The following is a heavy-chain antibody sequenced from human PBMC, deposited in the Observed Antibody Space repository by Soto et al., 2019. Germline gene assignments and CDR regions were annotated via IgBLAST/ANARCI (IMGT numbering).Heavy chain of an antibody. CDR2: ISSSSSYI. V-gene: IGHV3-21*01. Sequence: EVQLVESGGGLVKPGGSLRLSCAASGFTFSSYSMNWVHQAPGKGLEWVSSISSSSSYIYYADSVKGRFTISRDNAKNSLYLQMNSLRAEDTAVYYCARVPLRFGVVIYYFDYWGQGTLVTVSS. D-gene: IGHD3-3*01. J-gene: IGHJ4*02. CDR3: ARVPLRFGVVIYYFDY. CDR1: GFTFSSYS.